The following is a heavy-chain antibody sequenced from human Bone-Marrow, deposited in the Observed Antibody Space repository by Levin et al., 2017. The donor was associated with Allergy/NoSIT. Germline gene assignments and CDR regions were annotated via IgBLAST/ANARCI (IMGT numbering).Heavy chain of an antibody. CDR1: GFTFGSYG. J-gene: IGHJ4*02. CDR3: ARVFQSYYFDY. CDR2: ISFDRSEK. D-gene: IGHD1-1*01. Sequence: GESLKISCAASGFTFGSYGMHWVRQTPGRGLEWVAFISFDRSEKNYADSVKGRFTISRDNSKNTLSLEMNSLRADDTAVYYCARVFQSYYFDYWGQGTLVTVSS. V-gene: IGHV3-30*03.